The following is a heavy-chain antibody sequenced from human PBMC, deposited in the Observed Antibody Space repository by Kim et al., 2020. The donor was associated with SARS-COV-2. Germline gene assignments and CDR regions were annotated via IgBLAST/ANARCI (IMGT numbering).Heavy chain of an antibody. CDR1: GGSISSGSYY. V-gene: IGHV4-61*02. CDR3: AGLNLAAAGDY. Sequence: SETLSLTCTVSGGSISSGSYYWSWIRHPAGKGLEWIGRIYTSGSTNYNPSLKSRVTISVDTSKNQFSLKLSSVTAADTAVYYCAGLNLAAAGDYWGQGTLVTVSS. D-gene: IGHD6-13*01. J-gene: IGHJ4*02. CDR2: IYTSGST.